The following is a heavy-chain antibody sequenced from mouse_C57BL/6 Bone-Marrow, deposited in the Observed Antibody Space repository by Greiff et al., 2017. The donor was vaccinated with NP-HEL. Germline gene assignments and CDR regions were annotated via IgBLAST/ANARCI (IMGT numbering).Heavy chain of an antibody. V-gene: IGHV3-6*01. CDR3: AREGWLLPYYFDY. J-gene: IGHJ2*01. CDR1: GYSITSGYY. Sequence: EVQLQESGPGLVQPSQSLSLTCSVTGYSITSGYYWNWIRQFPGNKLEWMGYISYDGSNNYNPSLKNRISITRDTSKNQFFLKLNSVTTEDTATYYCAREGWLLPYYFDYWGQGTTLTVSS. CDR2: ISYDGSN. D-gene: IGHD2-3*01.